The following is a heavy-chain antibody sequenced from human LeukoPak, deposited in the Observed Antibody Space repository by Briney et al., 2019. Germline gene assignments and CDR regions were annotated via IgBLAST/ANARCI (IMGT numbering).Heavy chain of an antibody. D-gene: IGHD1-26*01. V-gene: IGHV3-21*01. CDR1: GFTFSSYS. Sequence: GGSLRLSCAASGFTFSSYSMNWVRQAPGKGLEWVSSISSSSSYIYYADSVRGRFTISRDNAKNSLYLQINSLRAEDTAVYYCARDWEYDAFDIWGQGTMVTVSS. CDR3: ARDWEYDAFDI. J-gene: IGHJ3*02. CDR2: ISSSSSYI.